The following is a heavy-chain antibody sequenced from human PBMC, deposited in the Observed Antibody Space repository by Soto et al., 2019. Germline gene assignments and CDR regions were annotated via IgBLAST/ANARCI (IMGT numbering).Heavy chain of an antibody. Sequence: SETLSLTCSVTVGSISSYYWSWIRQVPGKGLEWIGYIYYTGITNYNPSLESRVTISVDTSKNQFSLKLSSVTAADTAVYYCVRQDPGQRTWGYYFDSWGQGTLVTVSS. V-gene: IGHV4-59*08. J-gene: IGHJ4*02. D-gene: IGHD3-16*01. CDR3: VRQDPGQRTWGYYFDS. CDR1: VGSISSYY. CDR2: IYYTGIT.